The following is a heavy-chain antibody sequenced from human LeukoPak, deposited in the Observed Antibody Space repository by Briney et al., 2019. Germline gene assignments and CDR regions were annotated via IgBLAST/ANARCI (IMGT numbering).Heavy chain of an antibody. Sequence: GASVKVSCKASGYTFTTYGISWVRQAPGQGPEWMGWISAYNGNTNYAQKLQGRVTMTKDTSTTTAYMELRSLRSDDTAVYYCAREIEYGDTVCFLYWGQGTLVTVSS. CDR1: GYTFTTYG. D-gene: IGHD4-17*01. J-gene: IGHJ4*02. V-gene: IGHV1-18*01. CDR2: ISAYNGNT. CDR3: AREIEYGDTVCFLY.